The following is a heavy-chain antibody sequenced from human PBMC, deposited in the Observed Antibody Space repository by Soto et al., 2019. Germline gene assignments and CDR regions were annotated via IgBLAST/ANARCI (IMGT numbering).Heavy chain of an antibody. J-gene: IGHJ5*02. CDR2: IYYSGST. CDR1: GGSISSSSYY. D-gene: IGHD3-3*01. V-gene: IGHV4-39*01. CDR3: ASTYYDFWSGYYTVNNWFDP. Sequence: PSETLSLTCTVSGGSISSSSYYWGWIRQPPVKGLEWIGSIYYSGSTYYNPYLKSRVTISVDTSKNQFSLKLSSVTAADTAVYYCASTYYDFWSGYYTVNNWFDPWGQGTLVTVSS.